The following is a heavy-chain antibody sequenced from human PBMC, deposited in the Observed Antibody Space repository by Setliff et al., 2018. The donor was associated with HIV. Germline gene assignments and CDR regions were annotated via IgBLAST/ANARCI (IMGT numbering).Heavy chain of an antibody. CDR1: GFSVSSSW. V-gene: IGHV3-74*01. CDR2: INSEGRNS. CDR3: VWVYRNI. Sequence: PGGSLGLSCAASGFSVSSSWMHWVRQVPGKGLEWVSRINSEGRNSAYVDSVKGRFTISRDSAKNTLYLQMDSLRVDDTGLYLCVWVYRNIWGQGTMVTVSS. D-gene: IGHD2-8*01. J-gene: IGHJ3*02.